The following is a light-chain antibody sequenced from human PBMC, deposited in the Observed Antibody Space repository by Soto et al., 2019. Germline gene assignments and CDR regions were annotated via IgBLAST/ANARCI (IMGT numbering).Light chain of an antibody. J-gene: IGKJ1*01. Sequence: DIQMTQSPSTLSASVGDRVTIICRASQNINNLLAWYQHKPGKAPKLLIYMASSLKSGVSSRFSGSGSGTEYTLTISTLQPDDLATYYCQHRRTFGQGTKVEIK. CDR1: QNINNL. CDR2: MAS. V-gene: IGKV1-5*03. CDR3: QHRRT.